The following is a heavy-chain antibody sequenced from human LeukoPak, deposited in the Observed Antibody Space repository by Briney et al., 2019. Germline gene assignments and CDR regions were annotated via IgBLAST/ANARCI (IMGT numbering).Heavy chain of an antibody. CDR3: ARDQTYYDSSGYSLYAFDI. J-gene: IGHJ3*02. D-gene: IGHD3-22*01. V-gene: IGHV4-4*07. CDR2: IYTSGST. CDR1: GGSTSSYY. Sequence: SETLSLTCTVSGGSTSSYYWSWIRQPAGKGLEWIGRIYTSGSTNYNPSLKSRVTMSVDTSKNQFSLKLSSVTAADTAVYYCARDQTYYDSSGYSLYAFDIWGQGTMVTVSS.